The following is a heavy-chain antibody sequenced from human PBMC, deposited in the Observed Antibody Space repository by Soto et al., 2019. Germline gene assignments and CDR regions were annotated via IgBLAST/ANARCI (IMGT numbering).Heavy chain of an antibody. CDR3: ARVIKHNNWFDS. CDR1: GGSISSGGYY. V-gene: IGHV4-31*03. CDR2: IYYSGST. J-gene: IGHJ5*01. Sequence: QVQLQESGPGLVKPSQTLSLTCTVSGGSISSGGYYWSWIRQHPGKGLEWIGYIYYSGSTYYNPSCKSRFTISVDTSKSQFYLKLSSVTAADTAVYYCARVIKHNNWFDSWGQGTLVTVSS.